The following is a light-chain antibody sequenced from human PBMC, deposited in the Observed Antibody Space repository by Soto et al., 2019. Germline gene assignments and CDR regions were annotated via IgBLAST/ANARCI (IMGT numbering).Light chain of an antibody. CDR1: QSVRGSY. CDR3: QKYSSSLHT. V-gene: IGKV3D-20*01. J-gene: IGKJ4*01. Sequence: EIVLTQSPVTLSLSPGERATLSCGASQSVRGSYLAWYQQKPGLAPRLLIYDASIRATGIPDRFRGSGSGTEFTLTISSLEPEDLAVYYGQKYSSSLHTFGGGTKVEIK. CDR2: DAS.